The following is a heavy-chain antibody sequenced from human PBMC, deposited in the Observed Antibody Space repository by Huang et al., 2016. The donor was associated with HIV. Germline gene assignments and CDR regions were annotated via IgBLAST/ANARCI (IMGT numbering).Heavy chain of an antibody. D-gene: IGHD3-22*01. CDR2: MSPKSGNT. CDR1: GFNFNNYD. Sequence: QVQLVQSGAEVKKPGASVKVSCKASGFNFNNYDFNWVRQASGQGLEWMGRMSPKSGNTGYAQKVQGRVTITRNTSITTAYMELRSLRSEDTAVYYCARARGFLYDSTGYYSRYYFDSWGQGTLVTISS. J-gene: IGHJ4*02. V-gene: IGHV1-8*03. CDR3: ARARGFLYDSTGYYSRYYFDS.